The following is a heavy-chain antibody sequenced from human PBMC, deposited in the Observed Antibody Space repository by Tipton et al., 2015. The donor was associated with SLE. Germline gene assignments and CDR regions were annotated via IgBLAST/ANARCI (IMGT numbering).Heavy chain of an antibody. D-gene: IGHD5-12*01. CDR1: GFTVSSNY. V-gene: IGHV3-53*05. CDR3: ARTYSGYDSFDF. Sequence: SLRLSCAASGFTVSSNYMSWVRQAPGKGLEWVSVIYSGGSTYYADSVKGRFTISRDNSKNTLYLQMNSLRAEDTAVYYCARTYSGYDSFDFWGRGTLVTVSS. CDR2: IYSGGST. J-gene: IGHJ4*02.